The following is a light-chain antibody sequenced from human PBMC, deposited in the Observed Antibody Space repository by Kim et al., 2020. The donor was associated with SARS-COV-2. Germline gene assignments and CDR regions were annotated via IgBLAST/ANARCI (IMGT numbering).Light chain of an antibody. J-gene: IGKJ4*01. CDR1: ESVSSN. CDR3: QQYNNWPPLT. CDR2: GAS. V-gene: IGKV3-15*01. Sequence: ETVMTQSPASLSVSPGDGATLSCRASESVSSNLAWYQQKPGQGPRLLIYGASTRATGIPARFSGSGSGTEFTLTISSLQSEDFAVYYCQQYNNWPPLTFGGGTKVDIK.